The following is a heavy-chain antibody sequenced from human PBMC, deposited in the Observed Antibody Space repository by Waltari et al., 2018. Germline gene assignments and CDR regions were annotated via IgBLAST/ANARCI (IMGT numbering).Heavy chain of an antibody. Sequence: QVQLQQWGAGLLKPSETLSLTCAVYGGSFRGYYWSWIGQPPGKGLEWSGEINHSGSTNYNPSLKSRVTISVDTSKNQFSLKLSSVTAADTAVYYCARWPLSGYYLDYWGQGTLVTVSS. J-gene: IGHJ4*02. CDR2: INHSGST. D-gene: IGHD3-22*01. CDR1: GGSFRGYY. CDR3: ARWPLSGYYLDY. V-gene: IGHV4-34*01.